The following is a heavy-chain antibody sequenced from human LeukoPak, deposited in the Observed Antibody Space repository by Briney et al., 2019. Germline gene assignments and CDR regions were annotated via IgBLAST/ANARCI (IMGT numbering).Heavy chain of an antibody. D-gene: IGHD2-15*01. V-gene: IGHV4-39*01. J-gene: IGHJ6*03. Sequence: KTSETLSLTCTVSGGSISSSSYYWGWIRQPPGKGLEWIGSIYYSGSTYYNPSLKSRVTISVDTSKNQFSLKLSSVTAADTAVYYCARLGCSGGSCWQYYYYMDVWGKGTTVTISS. CDR3: ARLGCSGGSCWQYYYYMDV. CDR1: GGSISSSSYY. CDR2: IYYSGST.